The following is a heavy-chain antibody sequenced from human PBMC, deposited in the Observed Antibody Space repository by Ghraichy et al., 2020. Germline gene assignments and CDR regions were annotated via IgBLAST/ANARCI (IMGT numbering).Heavy chain of an antibody. V-gene: IGHV3-15*01. Sequence: GESLNISCAASGFTFSNAWMSWVRQAPGKGLEWVGRIKSKTDGGTTDYAAPVKGRFTISRDDSKNTLYLQMNSLKTEDTAVYYCGEWELPGENYYYYYYMDVWGKGTTVTVSS. CDR1: GFTFSNAW. D-gene: IGHD1-26*01. CDR2: IKSKTDGGTT. J-gene: IGHJ6*03. CDR3: GEWELPGENYYYYYYMDV.